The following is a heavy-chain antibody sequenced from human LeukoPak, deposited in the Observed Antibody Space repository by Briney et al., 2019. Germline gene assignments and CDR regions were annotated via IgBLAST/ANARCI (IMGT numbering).Heavy chain of an antibody. Sequence: GRSLRLSCAASGFTFSSYGMHWVRQAPGKGLEWVSSISSSSSYIYYADSVKGRFTISRDNAKNSLYLQMNSLRAEDTAVYYCARDGYYYDSSGYYSINGMDVWGQGTTVTVSS. CDR3: ARDGYYYDSSGYYSINGMDV. J-gene: IGHJ6*02. D-gene: IGHD3-22*01. CDR1: GFTFSSYG. CDR2: ISSSSSYI. V-gene: IGHV3-21*01.